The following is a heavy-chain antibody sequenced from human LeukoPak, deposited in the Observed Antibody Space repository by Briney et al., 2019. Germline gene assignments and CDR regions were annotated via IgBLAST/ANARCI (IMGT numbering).Heavy chain of an antibody. CDR2: IYTSGST. V-gene: IGHV4-4*07. J-gene: IGHJ6*02. CDR3: ARVGSYYGSGNTDKEYYYYYGMDV. Sequence: SETLSLTCTVSGGSISSYSWSWIRQPAGKGLEWIGRIYTSGSTNYNPSPKSRVIMSVDTSKNQFSLKLSSVTAADTAVYYCARVGSYYGSGNTDKEYYYYYGMDVWGQGTTVTVSS. CDR1: GGSISSYS. D-gene: IGHD3-10*01.